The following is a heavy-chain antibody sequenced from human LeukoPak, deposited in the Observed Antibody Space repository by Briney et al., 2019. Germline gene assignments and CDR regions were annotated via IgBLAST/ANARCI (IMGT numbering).Heavy chain of an antibody. J-gene: IGHJ4*02. D-gene: IGHD6-13*01. CDR2: ISAYNGDT. Sequence: VASVKVSCKASGFTFTNYGITWVRQAPGQGLEWMGWISAYNGDTNYAQKLRYRVTMTTDTSTSTAYMELRSLRSDDTAVYYCARVGEQHLDYYFGYWGQGTLVTVSS. V-gene: IGHV1-18*04. CDR1: GFTFTNYG. CDR3: ARVGEQHLDYYFGY.